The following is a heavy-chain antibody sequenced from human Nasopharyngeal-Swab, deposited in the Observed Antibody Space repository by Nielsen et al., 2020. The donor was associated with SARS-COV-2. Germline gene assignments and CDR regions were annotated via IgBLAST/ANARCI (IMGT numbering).Heavy chain of an antibody. Sequence: SETLSLTCTVSGGSISSYSWSWIRQPAGKGLEWIGRIYTSGSTNYNPSLKSRVTMSVDTSKSQFSLKVSSVTAADTAVYYCARESAVSARRRWFDPWGQGTLVTVSS. CDR2: IYTSGST. CDR1: GGSISSYS. J-gene: IGHJ5*02. CDR3: ARESAVSARRRWFDP. D-gene: IGHD6-6*01. V-gene: IGHV4-4*07.